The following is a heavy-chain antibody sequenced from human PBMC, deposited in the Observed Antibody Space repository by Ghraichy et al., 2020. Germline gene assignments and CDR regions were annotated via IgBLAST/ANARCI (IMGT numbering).Heavy chain of an antibody. CDR1: GGSISSYY. D-gene: IGHD2-21*02. Sequence: SETLSLTCTVSGGSISSYYWSWIRQPPGKGLEWIGYIYYSGSTNYNPSLKSRVTISVDTSKNQFSLKLSSVTTADTAVYYCARQDCGGDFFCVDVWGQGTTVTVSS. J-gene: IGHJ6*02. CDR2: IYYSGST. V-gene: IGHV4-59*01. CDR3: ARQDCGGDFFCVDV.